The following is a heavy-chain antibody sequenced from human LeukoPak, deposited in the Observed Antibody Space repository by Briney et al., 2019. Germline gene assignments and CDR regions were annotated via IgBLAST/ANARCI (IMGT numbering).Heavy chain of an antibody. V-gene: IGHV4-38-2*02. D-gene: IGHD3-3*02. CDR2: IYHSGST. Sequence: SETLSLTCTVSGYSINSGYYWAWIRQPPGKGLGWIGSIYHSGSTYYIPSLKSRVTISVDTSKNQFSLRLSSVTAADTAVYYCARATDMLLATFDPWGQGTLVTVSS. CDR1: GYSINSGYY. J-gene: IGHJ5*02. CDR3: ARATDMLLATFDP.